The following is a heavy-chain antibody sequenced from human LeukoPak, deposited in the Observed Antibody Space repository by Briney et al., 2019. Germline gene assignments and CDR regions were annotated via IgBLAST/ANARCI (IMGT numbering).Heavy chain of an antibody. V-gene: IGHV3-21*01. CDR1: GITFRSYS. CDR3: ARAAAGYGTSRIDY. Sequence: GSLRLSCATSGITFRSYSMNWVRQASGKGLEWVSSIDSSTSHIYYADSVKGRFTISRDNAKNSLYLQMNSLSAEDTALYYCARAAAGYGTSRIDYWGQGTLVTVSS. D-gene: IGHD6-13*01. J-gene: IGHJ4*02. CDR2: IDSSTSHI.